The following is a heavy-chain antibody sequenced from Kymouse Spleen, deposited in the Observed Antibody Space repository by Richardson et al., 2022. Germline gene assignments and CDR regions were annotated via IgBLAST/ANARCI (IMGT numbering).Heavy chain of an antibody. V-gene: IGHV1-18*01. CDR1: GYTFTSYG. CDR2: ISAYNGNT. Sequence: QVQLVQSGAEVKKPGASVKVSCKASGYTFTSYGISWVRQAPGQGLEWMGWISAYNGNTNYAQKLQGRVTMTTDTSTSTAYMELRSLRSDDTAVYYCARQGDSGSYLGYYYYYGMDVWGQGTTVTVSS. CDR3: ARQGDSGSYLGYYYYYGMDV. J-gene: IGHJ6*02. D-gene: IGHD1-26*01.